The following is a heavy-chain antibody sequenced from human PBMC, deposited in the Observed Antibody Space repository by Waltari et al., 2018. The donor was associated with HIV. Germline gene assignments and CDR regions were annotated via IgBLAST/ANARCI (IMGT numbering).Heavy chain of an antibody. Sequence: QVQLQQWGAGLLKPSETLSLTCAVYGGSFSGYYWSWIRQPPGKGLEWIGEINHSGSTNYNPSLKSRVTISVDTSKNQFSLKLSSVTAADTAVYYCARGGYDLIVVVPAAIKRWFDPWGQGTLVTVSS. CDR3: ARGGYDLIVVVPAAIKRWFDP. CDR2: INHSGST. CDR1: GGSFSGYY. D-gene: IGHD2-2*02. J-gene: IGHJ5*02. V-gene: IGHV4-34*01.